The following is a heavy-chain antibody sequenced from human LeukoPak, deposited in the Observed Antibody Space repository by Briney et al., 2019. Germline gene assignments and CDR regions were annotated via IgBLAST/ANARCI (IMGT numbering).Heavy chain of an antibody. CDR1: GFTVSSNY. D-gene: IGHD2-2*01. CDR3: AGPMGPTAIFGFDY. J-gene: IGHJ4*02. Sequence: GGSLRLSCAASGFTVSSNYMSWVRQAPGKGLEWVSSISSSSSYIYYADSVKGRFSISRDSAKKSLYLQMNSLRAEDTAVYYCAGPMGPTAIFGFDYWGQGTLVTVSS. V-gene: IGHV3-21*01. CDR2: ISSSSSYI.